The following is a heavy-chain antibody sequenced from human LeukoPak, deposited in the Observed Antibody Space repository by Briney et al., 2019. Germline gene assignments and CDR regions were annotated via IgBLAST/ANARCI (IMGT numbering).Heavy chain of an antibody. J-gene: IGHJ4*02. V-gene: IGHV3-23*01. CDR3: AKDLLAAAGRVYGYFDY. CDR2: ISGSGGST. Sequence: GGSLRLSCAASGFTFSYYWMHWVRQAPGKGLEWVSAISGSGGSTYYADSVKGRFTISRDNSKNTLYLQMNSLRAEDTAVYYCAKDLLAAAGRVYGYFDYWGQGTLVTVSS. D-gene: IGHD6-13*01. CDR1: GFTFSYYW.